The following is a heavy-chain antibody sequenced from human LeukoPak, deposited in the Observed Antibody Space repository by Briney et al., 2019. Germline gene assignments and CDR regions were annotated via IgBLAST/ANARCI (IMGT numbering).Heavy chain of an antibody. CDR1: GDSISRSGSS. CDR2: IYHSGGA. D-gene: IGHD3-3*02. J-gene: IGHJ4*02. Sequence: SETLSLTCAVAGDSISRSGSSWSWIRQSPGKGLEWIGYIYHSGGAYYNPSLKSRVTISLDKSKNQFSLKLSSVTAADTAVYYCARDFIAQSPIPAFWGQGTLVSVSS. V-gene: IGHV4-30-2*06. CDR3: ARDFIAQSPIPAF.